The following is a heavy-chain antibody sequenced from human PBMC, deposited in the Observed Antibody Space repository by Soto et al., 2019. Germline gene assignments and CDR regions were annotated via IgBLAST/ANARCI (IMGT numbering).Heavy chain of an antibody. Sequence: EVQLLESGGSLVQPGGSLRLSCAASGFTFSSYAMSWVRQGPGKGLEWVSAISDSGTNTYYADSVKGRFTISRDNSKSTLYLQMNSLGDEDTATFSCASSSSSSGPWGQGTLVSVSS. V-gene: IGHV3-23*01. J-gene: IGHJ4*02. CDR3: ASSSSSSGP. CDR1: GFTFSSYA. CDR2: ISDSGTNT. D-gene: IGHD6-6*01.